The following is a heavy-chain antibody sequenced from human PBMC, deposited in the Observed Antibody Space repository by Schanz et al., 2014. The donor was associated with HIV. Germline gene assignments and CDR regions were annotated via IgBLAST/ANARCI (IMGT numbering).Heavy chain of an antibody. CDR1: GYTFTSYY. CDR3: ARYDSSGYYTYYFDY. CDR2: INPSGGST. V-gene: IGHV1-46*01. D-gene: IGHD3-22*01. Sequence: QVQLVQSGAEVKKPGASVKVSCKASGYTFTSYYMHWVRQAPGQGLEWMGIINPSGGSTSYAQKFQGRVTMTRDTSISTAYMELSRLRSDDTAVYYCARYDSSGYYTYYFDYWGQGTLVTVSS. J-gene: IGHJ4*02.